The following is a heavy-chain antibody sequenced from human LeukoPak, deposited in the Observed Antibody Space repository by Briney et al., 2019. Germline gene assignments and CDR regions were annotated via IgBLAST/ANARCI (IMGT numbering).Heavy chain of an antibody. J-gene: IGHJ4*02. D-gene: IGHD5-12*01. CDR2: IIPILGIA. CDR1: GGTFSSYA. V-gene: IGHV1-69*04. Sequence: TVKVSCKASGGTFSSYAISWVRQAPGQGLEWMGRIIPILGIANYAQKFQGRVTITADKSTSTAYMELSSLRSEDTAVYYCATDRGGYGYPDYWGQGTLVTVSS. CDR3: ATDRGGYGYPDY.